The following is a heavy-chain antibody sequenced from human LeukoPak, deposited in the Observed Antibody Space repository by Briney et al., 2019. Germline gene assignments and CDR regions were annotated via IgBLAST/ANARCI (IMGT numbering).Heavy chain of an antibody. V-gene: IGHV1-8*01. CDR1: GYTFTSYD. Sequence: GASVKVSFNCSGYTFTSYDINWVRDATGQGLEWMGWMNPKSGNTGYAQKFQGRVTITRDTSISTAYMELGSLRSEDTAVYYCARVTGSIDYWGQGTLVTVSS. CDR3: ARVTGSIDY. D-gene: IGHD1-26*01. CDR2: MNPKSGNT. J-gene: IGHJ4*02.